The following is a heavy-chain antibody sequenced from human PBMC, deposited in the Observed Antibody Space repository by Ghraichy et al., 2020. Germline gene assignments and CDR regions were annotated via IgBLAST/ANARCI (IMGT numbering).Heavy chain of an antibody. CDR3: AKTQRPDTIFGVVIILSDYFDY. J-gene: IGHJ4*02. D-gene: IGHD3-3*01. Sequence: GGSLRLSCAASGFTFSSYAMSWVRQAPGKGLEWVSAISGSGGSTYYADSVKGRFTISRDNSKNTLYLQMNSLRAEDTAVYYCAKTQRPDTIFGVVIILSDYFDYWGQGTLVTVSS. CDR1: GFTFSSYA. CDR2: ISGSGGST. V-gene: IGHV3-23*01.